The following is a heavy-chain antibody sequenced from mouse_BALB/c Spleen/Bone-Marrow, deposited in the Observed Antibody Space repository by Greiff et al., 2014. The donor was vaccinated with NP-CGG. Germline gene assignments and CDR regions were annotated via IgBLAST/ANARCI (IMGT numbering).Heavy chain of an antibody. V-gene: IGHV1-85*01. Sequence: VQLQQSGAELVKPGASVKLSCKASGYTFTSYDINWVRQRPEQGLEWIGWIFPGDNSTKYNEKSKGKATLTTDKSSSTAYMQLSRLASEDSAVYFCAHDGLLPGMDYWGQGTSVTVSS. CDR1: GYTFTSYD. J-gene: IGHJ4*01. CDR3: AHDGLLPGMDY. CDR2: IFPGDNST. D-gene: IGHD2-3*01.